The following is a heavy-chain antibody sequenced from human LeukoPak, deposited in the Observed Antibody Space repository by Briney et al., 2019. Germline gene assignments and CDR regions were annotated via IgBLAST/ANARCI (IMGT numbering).Heavy chain of an antibody. J-gene: IGHJ6*03. CDR1: GGTFSSYA. Sequence: ASVKVSCKASGGTFSSYAISWVRQAPGQGLEWLGGTIPIFGTANYAQKFQGRVTITADESTSTAYMELSSLRSEDTAVYYCARPLQYSRRFHYMDVWGKGTTVTVSS. CDR3: ARPLQYSRRFHYMDV. CDR2: TIPIFGTA. D-gene: IGHD4-11*01. V-gene: IGHV1-69*01.